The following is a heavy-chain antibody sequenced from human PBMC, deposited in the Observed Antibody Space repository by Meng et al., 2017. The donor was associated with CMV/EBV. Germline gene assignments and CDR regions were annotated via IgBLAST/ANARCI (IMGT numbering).Heavy chain of an antibody. CDR1: GFTFSSYA. CDR3: ARAGGLRFLEWLSVWFDP. CDR2: IYSGGSST. Sequence: GESLKISCAASGFTFSSYAMSWVRQAPGKGLEWVSVIYSGGSSTYYADSVKGRFTISRDNSKNTLYLQMNSLRAEDTAVYYCARAGGLRFLEWLSVWFDPWGQGTLVTVS. D-gene: IGHD3-3*01. V-gene: IGHV3-23*03. J-gene: IGHJ5*02.